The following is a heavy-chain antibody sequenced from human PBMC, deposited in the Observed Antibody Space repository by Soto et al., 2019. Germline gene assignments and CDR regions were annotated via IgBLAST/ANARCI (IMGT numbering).Heavy chain of an antibody. CDR2: IWYDGSNK. CDR1: GFTFSSYG. D-gene: IGHD6-19*01. Sequence: GGSLRLSCAASGFTFSSYGMHWVRQAPGKGLEWVAVIWYDGSNKYYADSVKGRFTISRDNSKNTLYLQMNSLRAEDTAVYYCARAHHSSGWYGDYYYGMDVWGQGTTVTVSS. CDR3: ARAHHSSGWYGDYYYGMDV. V-gene: IGHV3-33*01. J-gene: IGHJ6*02.